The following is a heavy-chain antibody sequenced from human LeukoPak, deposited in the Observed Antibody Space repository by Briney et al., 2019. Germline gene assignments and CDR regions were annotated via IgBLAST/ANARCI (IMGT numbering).Heavy chain of an antibody. CDR1: GFSLSTSGVG. V-gene: IGHV2-5*01. CDR3: AHRSVAIRPTFFWFDP. D-gene: IGHD6-6*01. Sequence: SGPTLVKPTQTLTLTCTFSGFSLSTSGVGVGWIRQPPGKALEWLALIYWNDDKRYNPSLKSRLTITKDTSKNQVVLTMTNMDHVDTATYYCAHRSVAIRPTFFWFDPWGQGTLVTVSS. CDR2: IYWNDDK. J-gene: IGHJ5*02.